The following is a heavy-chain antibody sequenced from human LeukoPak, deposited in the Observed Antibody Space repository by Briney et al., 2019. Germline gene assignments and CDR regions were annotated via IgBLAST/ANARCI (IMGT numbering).Heavy chain of an antibody. J-gene: IGHJ4*02. D-gene: IGHD3-22*01. V-gene: IGHV4-59*08. Sequence: PSETLSLTCTVSGDSISSFYWSWIRQPPGRGLEWIGYVFYTGDTNSNPSLKSRVTVSLDTSKRQVSLRLTSVTAADTAVYYCAIKGYYYDSSGYYYFDYWGQGTLVTVSS. CDR1: GDSISSFY. CDR2: VFYTGDT. CDR3: AIKGYYYDSSGYYYFDY.